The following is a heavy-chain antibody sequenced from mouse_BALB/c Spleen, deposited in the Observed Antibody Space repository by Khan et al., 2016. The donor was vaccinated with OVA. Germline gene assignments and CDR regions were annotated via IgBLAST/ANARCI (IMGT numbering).Heavy chain of an antibody. CDR2: ITYSGNT. CDR1: GYSITSDYA. D-gene: IGHD1-1*01. V-gene: IGHV3-2*02. J-gene: IGHJ2*01. Sequence: EVQLQESGPGLVKPSQSLSLTCTVTGYSITSDYAWNWIRQFPGNKLEWMGFITYSGNTHYNPSLKSRFSITRDTSKNQFFLQLNSVTTEDTATYYCARVYGGEFDYGGQGTTVTVSA. CDR3: ARVYGGEFDY.